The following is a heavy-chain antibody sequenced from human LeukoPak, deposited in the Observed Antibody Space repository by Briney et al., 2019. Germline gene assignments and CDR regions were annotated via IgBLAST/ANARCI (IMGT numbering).Heavy chain of an antibody. J-gene: IGHJ4*02. CDR2: IYYSGST. CDR1: GGSISSYY. D-gene: IGHD3-10*01. CDR3: ASDGSNSMVRGAIDY. Sequence: PSETLSLTCTVSGGSISSYYWSWIRQPPGKGLEWIGYIYYSGSTNYNPSLKSRVTISVDTSKNQFSLKLSSVTAADTAVYYCASDGSNSMVRGAIDYWGQGTLVTVSS. V-gene: IGHV4-59*01.